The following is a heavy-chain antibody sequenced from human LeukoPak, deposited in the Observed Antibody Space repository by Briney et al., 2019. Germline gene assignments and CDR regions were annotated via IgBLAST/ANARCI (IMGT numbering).Heavy chain of an antibody. CDR1: GGSISSSTYY. CDR2: ISYSGST. V-gene: IGHV4-39*01. CDR3: ARHGDYSSGWYFSAFDI. D-gene: IGHD6-19*01. Sequence: KPSETLSLTCTVSGGSISSSTYYWGWIRQPPGKGLEWIGSISYSGSTYYNPSLKSRVTMSVDTSKNQFSLKLTSVTAADTAVYYCARHGDYSSGWYFSAFDIWGQGTMVTVSS. J-gene: IGHJ3*02.